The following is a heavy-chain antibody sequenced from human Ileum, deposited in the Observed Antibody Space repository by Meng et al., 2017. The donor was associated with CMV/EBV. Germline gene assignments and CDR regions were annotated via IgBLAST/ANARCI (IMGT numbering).Heavy chain of an antibody. CDR2: AENKALSYTT. V-gene: IGHV3-72*01. D-gene: IGHD6-19*01. CDR1: GFRLSDHY. Sequence: GWWGGWVRTRWSRGLSCAAAGFRLSDHYRDRVRQARGKGLGWVGRAENKALSYTTTCAASVKGRFSISRDNSKNSRYLQMNSLKTEDTAMYYCARKFDSSASVWGQGTLVTVSS. J-gene: IGHJ4*02. CDR3: ARKFDSSASV.